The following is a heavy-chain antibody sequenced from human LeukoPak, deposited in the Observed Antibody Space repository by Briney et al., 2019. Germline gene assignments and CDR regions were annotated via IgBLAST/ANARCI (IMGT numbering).Heavy chain of an antibody. CDR1: GGSISSGFYY. V-gene: IGHV4-61*02. Sequence: SQTLSLTCTVSGGSISSGFYYWSWIRQPAGKGLEWIGRIHTSGSTNYNPSLKSRVTTSLDTSRNQFSLKLSSVTAADTAVYYCARRQDGHDYWGQGTLVTVSS. CDR2: IHTSGST. J-gene: IGHJ4*02. CDR3: ARRQDGHDY.